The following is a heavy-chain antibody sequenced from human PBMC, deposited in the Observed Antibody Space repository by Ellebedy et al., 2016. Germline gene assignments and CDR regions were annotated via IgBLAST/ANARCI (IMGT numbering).Heavy chain of an antibody. V-gene: IGHV1-46*01. CDR3: AREFTGSGDLDV. CDR1: GYPLSELS. Sequence: ASVKVSXXVSGYPLSELSMYWVRQAPGQGLEWVALINPNGVDTAYAQNFRGRVTMTRDTSTITVYMEFSSLRSDDTAVYYCAREFTGSGDLDVWGKGTTVTVSS. D-gene: IGHD3-10*01. CDR2: INPNGVDT. J-gene: IGHJ6*04.